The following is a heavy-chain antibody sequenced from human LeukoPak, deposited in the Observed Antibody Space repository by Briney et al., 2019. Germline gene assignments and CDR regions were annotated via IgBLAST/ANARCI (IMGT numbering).Heavy chain of an antibody. CDR2: VSSTGST. J-gene: IGHJ3*02. CDR3: ARVDVITSYAFDI. V-gene: IGHV4-61*02. CDR1: GGSLNSGRDS. Sequence: SQTLSLTCTVSGGSLNSGRDSWSWVRQSAGKGLGWIGRVSSTGSTNYNPALKSRVAISVDTSKNQFSLKLSSVTAADTAVYYCARVDVITSYAFDIWGQGTMVTVSS. D-gene: IGHD3-22*01.